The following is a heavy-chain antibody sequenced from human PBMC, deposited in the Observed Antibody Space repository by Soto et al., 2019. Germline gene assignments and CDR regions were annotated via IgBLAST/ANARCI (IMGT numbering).Heavy chain of an antibody. CDR3: GRGRRGYLVIYY. CDR1: GYTFSGHY. CDR2: IGPKRGDT. D-gene: IGHD5-18*01. V-gene: IGHV1-2*02. J-gene: IGHJ4*02. Sequence: QVQLVQSGAEVKESGASVKVSCKASGYTFSGHYIHWVRQAPGQAPEWVGEIGPKRGDTRYAQKFQGRLNMTKDTSISTVYMELRNLSLDDTAVYFCGRGRRGYLVIYYWGQGSLVTV.